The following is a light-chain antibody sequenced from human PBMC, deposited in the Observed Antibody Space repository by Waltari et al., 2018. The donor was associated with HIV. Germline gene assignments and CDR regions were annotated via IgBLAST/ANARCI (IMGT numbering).Light chain of an antibody. J-gene: IGKJ4*01. Sequence: EIVLKQSPATLSLSPGERATLSCRASQSVSSYLAWYQQKPGPAPRLLIYDASNWATGIPARFSGSGSGTDFTLTISSLEPEDFAVYYCQQRSNWPPSTFGGGTKVEIK. CDR2: DAS. CDR1: QSVSSY. V-gene: IGKV3-11*01. CDR3: QQRSNWPPST.